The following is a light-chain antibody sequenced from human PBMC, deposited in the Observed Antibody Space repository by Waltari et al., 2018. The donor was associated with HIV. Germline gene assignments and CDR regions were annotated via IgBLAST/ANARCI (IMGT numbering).Light chain of an antibody. V-gene: IGKV1-39*01. Sequence: DIQMTQSPSSLSASVGDRVTITCRASQSIITYVNWYQQKPGKAPKLLIDAGSTLQSGVPSRFSGSGSGTEFTLTISSLQPEDFATYYCQQTFTTPPYTFGQGTTLEIK. CDR3: QQTFTTPPYT. CDR1: QSIITY. CDR2: AGS. J-gene: IGKJ2*01.